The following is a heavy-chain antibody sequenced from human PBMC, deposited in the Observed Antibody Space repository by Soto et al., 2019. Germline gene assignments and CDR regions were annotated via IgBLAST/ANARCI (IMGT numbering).Heavy chain of an antibody. V-gene: IGHV3-11*06. CDR1: GFIFSDYY. D-gene: IGHD6-6*01. J-gene: IGHJ4*01. Sequence: QVQLVESGGGLVRPGGSLRLSCAASGFIFSDYYITWIRQAPGKGLEFISYIGSSPNSASYADSVKGRFTISRDHAKNSLYLQMNSLRAEDTAVYYCARVRGSSSMDYSGHGTLVTVSS. CDR2: IGSSPNSA. CDR3: ARVRGSSSMDY.